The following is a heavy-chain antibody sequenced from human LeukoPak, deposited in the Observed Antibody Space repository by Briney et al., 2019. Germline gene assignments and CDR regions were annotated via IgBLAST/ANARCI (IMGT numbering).Heavy chain of an antibody. CDR3: ARDDGSATMGFDS. CDR2: VIPILGTT. V-gene: IGHV1-69*05. D-gene: IGHD1-26*01. Sequence: GGVIPILGTTNYAQRFQDRVSITTDDSTSTSYMEFRSLRSVDTAVYYCARDDGSATMGFDSWGQGTLXTV. J-gene: IGHJ4*02.